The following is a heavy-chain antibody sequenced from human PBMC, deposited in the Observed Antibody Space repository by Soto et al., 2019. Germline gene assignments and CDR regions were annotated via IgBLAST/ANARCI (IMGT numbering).Heavy chain of an antibody. CDR1: GGSIRSNNW. J-gene: IGHJ4*02. D-gene: IGHD3-16*01. CDR2: IYHSGVA. Sequence: SETLSLTCAVSGGSIRSNNWWSWVRQPPGKGLEWIGEIYHSGVANYNPSLKSRVTISVDKSKNQFSLKLSSLTTADTAVYYCARISAYHFDYWGQGTLVTVSS. V-gene: IGHV4-4*02. CDR3: ARISAYHFDY.